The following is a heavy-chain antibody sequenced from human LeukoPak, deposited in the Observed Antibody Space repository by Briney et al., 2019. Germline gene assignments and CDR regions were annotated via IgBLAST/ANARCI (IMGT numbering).Heavy chain of an antibody. J-gene: IGHJ4*02. Sequence: GGSLRLSCVASGFNFGSYALHWVRQAPGKGLEYVSAISSNGRETYYAHSVKGRFTISRDNSQNTLYLQMGSVRDEDMAVYYCARGPYGDPTHYFDYWGQGNLVTVSS. V-gene: IGHV3-64*01. CDR3: ARGPYGDPTHYFDY. D-gene: IGHD4-17*01. CDR1: GFNFGSYA. CDR2: ISSNGRET.